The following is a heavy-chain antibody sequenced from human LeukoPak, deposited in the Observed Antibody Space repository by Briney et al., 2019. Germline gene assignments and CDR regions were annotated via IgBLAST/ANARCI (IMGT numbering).Heavy chain of an antibody. CDR2: IWYDGSNT. V-gene: IGHV3-33*01. Sequence: GGSLRLSCAAAGFTFSSYGMHWVRQAPGKGLEWVAIIWYDGSNTYYADSVKGRFTISRDNSKNTLYLQMNSLRVEDTAVYYCAPDHGGYWGQGTLVTVSS. CDR3: APDHGGY. D-gene: IGHD3-16*01. CDR1: GFTFSSYG. J-gene: IGHJ4*02.